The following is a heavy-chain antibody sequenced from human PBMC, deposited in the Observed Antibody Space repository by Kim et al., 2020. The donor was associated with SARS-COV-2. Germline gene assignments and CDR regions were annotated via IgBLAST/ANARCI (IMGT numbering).Heavy chain of an antibody. D-gene: IGHD2-15*01. J-gene: IGHJ6*03. CDR3: ARVGVEDSYYYYYYYMDV. V-gene: IGHV3-11*06. Sequence: KGRFTISGETAKNSLYLQMNSLRAEDTAVYYCARVGVEDSYYYYYYYMDVWGKGTTVTVSS.